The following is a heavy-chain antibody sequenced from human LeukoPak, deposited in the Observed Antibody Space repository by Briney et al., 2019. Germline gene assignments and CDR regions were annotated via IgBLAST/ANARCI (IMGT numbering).Heavy chain of an antibody. CDR1: GFTFSRYS. D-gene: IGHD1-20*01. V-gene: IGHV3-21*01. Sequence: GGSLRLSCAASGFTFSRYSMNWVRQAPGKGLEWLSFISTSSSYIYYADSVKGRFTISRDNARNSLYLQMNSLRAEDTAVYYCARDNWIEAHYFDYWGQGTLVTVSS. J-gene: IGHJ4*02. CDR3: ARDNWIEAHYFDY. CDR2: ISTSSSYI.